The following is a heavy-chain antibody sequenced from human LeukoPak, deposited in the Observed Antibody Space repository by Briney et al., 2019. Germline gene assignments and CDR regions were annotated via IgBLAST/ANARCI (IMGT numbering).Heavy chain of an antibody. V-gene: IGHV1-2*02. Sequence: GASVKVSCKASGYTFIGYYIHWVRQAPGQGLEWMGWINPNSGGTKYAQKLQDRVTMTRDTSITTVYMGLSSLRSDDTAVYYCARVGTQGTGGWPDFRYWGQGTLVSVSS. J-gene: IGHJ4*02. CDR3: ARVGTQGTGGWPDFRY. D-gene: IGHD1-14*01. CDR2: INPNSGGT. CDR1: GYTFIGYY.